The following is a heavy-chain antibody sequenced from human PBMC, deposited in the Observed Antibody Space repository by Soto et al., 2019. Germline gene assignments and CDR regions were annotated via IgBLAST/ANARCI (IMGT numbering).Heavy chain of an antibody. CDR2: IIPIFGTA. D-gene: IGHD1-26*01. Sequence: QVQLVQSGAEGQKPGSSVKVSCKASGGTFSSSSINWVRQAPGQGLEWMGEIIPIFGTANYAQKFQGRVTITADESTNTAYMELSSLRSEDTAVYYCARDGGRHSGGIDYWGQGTVVTVSS. V-gene: IGHV1-69*01. CDR1: GGTFSSSS. J-gene: IGHJ4*02. CDR3: ARDGGRHSGGIDY.